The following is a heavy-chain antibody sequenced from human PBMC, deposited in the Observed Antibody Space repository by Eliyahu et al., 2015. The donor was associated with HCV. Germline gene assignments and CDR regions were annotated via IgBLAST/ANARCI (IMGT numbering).Heavy chain of an antibody. D-gene: IGHD6-6*01. J-gene: IGHJ3*02. Sequence: QVQLVQSGAEVKKPGSSVXVSCKASGGTFSSYAXSXVRQAPGQGLEXMGGIIPIFGTANYAQKFQGRVTITADESTSTAYMELSSLRSEDTAVYYCARGPKQLVGAFDIWGQGTMVTVSS. CDR2: IIPIFGTA. CDR3: ARGPKQLVGAFDI. V-gene: IGHV1-69*01. CDR1: GGTFSSYA.